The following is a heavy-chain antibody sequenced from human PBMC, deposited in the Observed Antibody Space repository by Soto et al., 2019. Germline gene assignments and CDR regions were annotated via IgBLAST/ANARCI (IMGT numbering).Heavy chain of an antibody. CDR2: INAGNGNT. J-gene: IGHJ6*02. CDR1: GYTFTSHA. CDR3: ARDRAMGYGRVLMDV. D-gene: IGHD5-12*01. Sequence: ASVKVSCKASGYTFTSHAMHWVRQAPGQRLEWMGWINAGNGNTKYSQKFQGRVTITGDTSASTAYMELSSLRSEDTAVYYCARDRAMGYGRVLMDVWGQGTTVTVSS. V-gene: IGHV1-3*01.